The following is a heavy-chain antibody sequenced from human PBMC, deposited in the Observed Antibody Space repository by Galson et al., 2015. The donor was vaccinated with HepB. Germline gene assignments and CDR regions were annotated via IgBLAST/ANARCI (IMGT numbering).Heavy chain of an antibody. J-gene: IGHJ6*03. CDR1: GFTFSSYS. V-gene: IGHV3-48*01. Sequence: SLRLSCAASGFTFSSYSMNWVRQAPGKGLEWVSYISSSSSTIYYADSVKGRFTISRDNAKNSLYLQMNSLRAEDTAVYYCAREAYYVHHMDVWGRGTTVAVSS. D-gene: IGHD1-26*01. CDR2: ISSSSSTI. CDR3: AREAYYVHHMDV.